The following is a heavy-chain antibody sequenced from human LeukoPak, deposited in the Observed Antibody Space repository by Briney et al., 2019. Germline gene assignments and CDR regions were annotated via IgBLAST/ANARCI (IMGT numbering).Heavy chain of an antibody. CDR2: ISTSGGST. CDR1: GFTFNIYA. D-gene: IGHD5-18*01. J-gene: IGHJ4*02. Sequence: GGSLRLSCAASGFTFNIYAMSWVRQAPGKGLEWVSAISTSGGSTYYADSVKGRFTISRDNSKNTLYLQMNSLRAEDTAVYYCAKERYSYGSDYFDYWGQGTLVTVSS. V-gene: IGHV3-23*01. CDR3: AKERYSYGSDYFDY.